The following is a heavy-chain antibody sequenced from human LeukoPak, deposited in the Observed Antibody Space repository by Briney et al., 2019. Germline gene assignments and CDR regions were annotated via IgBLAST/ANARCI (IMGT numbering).Heavy chain of an antibody. CDR1: GGSISSYY. J-gene: IGHJ5*02. Sequence: SETLSLTCTVSGGSISSYYWSWIRQPPGKGLEWIGEIYHSGSTNYNLSLKSRVTISVDKSKNQFSLKLNSVTAADTAVYYCARDYCTSTTCPNWFDPWGQGTLVTVSS. V-gene: IGHV4-59*12. CDR2: IYHSGST. CDR3: ARDYCTSTTCPNWFDP. D-gene: IGHD2-2*01.